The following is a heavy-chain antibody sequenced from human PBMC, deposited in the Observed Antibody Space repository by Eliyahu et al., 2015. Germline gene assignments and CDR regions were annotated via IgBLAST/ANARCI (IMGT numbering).Heavy chain of an antibody. CDR1: GFXFSXYG. D-gene: IGHD4-11*01. CDR3: AKDEPLNDYRTGDAFDI. Sequence: QVQLVESGGGVVQPGRSLRLSCAASGFXFSXYGMHWVRQAPGKGLEWVAVISYDGSNKYYADSVKGRFTISRDNSKNTLYLQMNSLRAEDTAVYYCAKDEPLNDYRTGDAFDIWGQGTMVTVSS. CDR2: ISYDGSNK. V-gene: IGHV3-30*18. J-gene: IGHJ3*02.